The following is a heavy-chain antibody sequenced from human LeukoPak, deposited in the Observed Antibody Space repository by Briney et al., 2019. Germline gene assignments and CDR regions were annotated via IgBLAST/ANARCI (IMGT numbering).Heavy chain of an antibody. J-gene: IGHJ4*02. V-gene: IGHV3-23*01. CDR1: GFTFSSYA. CDR2: ISGNGAST. Sequence: GGSLRLSCAASGFTFSSYAMSWVRQAPGKGLEWVSGISGNGASTYYADSVKGRFTISRDNSKNTLYLQMNSLRAEDTAVYYCAGSVTTPGLNYCFDFWGQGTLVTVSS. CDR3: AGSVTTPGLNYCFDF. D-gene: IGHD4-17*01.